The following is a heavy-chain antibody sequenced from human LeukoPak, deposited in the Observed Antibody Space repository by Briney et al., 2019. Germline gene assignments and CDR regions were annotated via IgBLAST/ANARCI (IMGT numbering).Heavy chain of an antibody. CDR3: ATSSGGRYDY. CDR1: GFTFSSYW. CDR2: INTDGSST. V-gene: IGHV3-74*01. J-gene: IGHJ4*02. Sequence: GGSLRLSCAASGFTFSSYWMHWVRQAPGKGLVWVSRINTDGSSTSYADSVKGRFTISRDNAKNTLCLQMNSLRAEDTAVYYCATSSGGRYDYWGQGTLVTVSS. D-gene: IGHD2-15*01.